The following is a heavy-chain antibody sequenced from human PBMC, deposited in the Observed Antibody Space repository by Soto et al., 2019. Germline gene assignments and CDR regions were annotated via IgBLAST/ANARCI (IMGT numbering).Heavy chain of an antibody. CDR1: GFTFDEYA. CDR2: ISWNSGSI. J-gene: IGHJ4*02. Sequence: EVQLVESGGGLVQPGRSLRLSCAASGFTFDEYAMHWVRQAPGKGLEWVSGISWNSGSIGYADSVKGRFTISRDNAKNSLYLQMNSLRAEDTALYYCAKDIMGQWLGYFDYWGQGTLVTVSS. D-gene: IGHD6-19*01. CDR3: AKDIMGQWLGYFDY. V-gene: IGHV3-9*01.